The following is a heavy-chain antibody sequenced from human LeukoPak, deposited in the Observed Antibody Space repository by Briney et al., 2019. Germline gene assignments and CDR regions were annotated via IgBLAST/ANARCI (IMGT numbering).Heavy chain of an antibody. J-gene: IGHJ3*02. V-gene: IGHV4-59*01. Sequence: SEALSLTCTVSGGSISGYYWSWIRQPPGKGLEWIGYIYYCGSINYNSSLKSRVTISVDTSRNQFSLKLSSMTAADTAVYYCVRNTLGHYDAFDIWGQGTMVTVSS. D-gene: IGHD1/OR15-1a*01. CDR3: VRNTLGHYDAFDI. CDR2: IYYCGSI. CDR1: GGSISGYY.